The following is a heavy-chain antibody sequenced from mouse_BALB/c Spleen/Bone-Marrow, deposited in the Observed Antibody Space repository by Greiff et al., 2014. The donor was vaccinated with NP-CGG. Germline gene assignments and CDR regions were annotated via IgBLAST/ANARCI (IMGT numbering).Heavy chain of an antibody. J-gene: IGHJ2*01. CDR3: ARRYRYDYFDY. CDR2: ISSGSSTI. Sequence: VQLKESGGGLVQPGGSRKLSCAASGFTFSSFGMHWVRQAPEKGLEWVAYISSGSSTIYYADTVKGRFTISRDNPKNTLFLEMTSLRSEDTAKYYWARRYRYDYFDYWGQGTTLTVSS. CDR1: GFTFSSFG. V-gene: IGHV5-17*02. D-gene: IGHD2-14*01.